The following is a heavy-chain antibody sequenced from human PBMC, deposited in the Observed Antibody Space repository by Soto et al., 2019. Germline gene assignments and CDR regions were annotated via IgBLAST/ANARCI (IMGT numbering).Heavy chain of an antibody. CDR3: AKGSNFYDSTAQYRPAGMDV. D-gene: IGHD3-22*01. J-gene: IGHJ6*02. Sequence: QVQLVESGGGVVQPGRSLRLSCAASGFPFSGYGIHWVRQAPGKGLEWVAVLSYDGRTKSYADSVKGRFTISRDSSKNTLYLQMDSLRAEDTAVYYCAKGSNFYDSTAQYRPAGMDVWGQGTAVTVSS. CDR1: GFPFSGYG. V-gene: IGHV3-30*18. CDR2: LSYDGRTK.